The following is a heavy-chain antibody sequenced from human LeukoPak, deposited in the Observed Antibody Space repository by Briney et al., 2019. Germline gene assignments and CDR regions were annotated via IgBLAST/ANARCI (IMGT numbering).Heavy chain of an antibody. D-gene: IGHD3-3*01. J-gene: IGHJ5*02. V-gene: IGHV4-4*07. CDR1: GGSISSYY. Sequence: SETLSLTCTVSGGSISSYYWSWIRQPAGKGPEWIGRIYTSGSTNYNPSLKSRVTMSVDTSKNQFSLKLSSVTAADTAVYYCARDRAEDYDFWSGYFTFDPWGQGTLVTVSS. CDR2: IYTSGST. CDR3: ARDRAEDYDFWSGYFTFDP.